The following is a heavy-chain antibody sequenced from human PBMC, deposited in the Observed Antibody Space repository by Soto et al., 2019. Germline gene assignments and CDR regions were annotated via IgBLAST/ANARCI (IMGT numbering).Heavy chain of an antibody. Sequence: GGSLRLSCAASGFTFSSYGMHWVRQAPGKGLEWVAVISYDGSNKYYADSVKGRFTISRDNSKNTLYLQMNSLRAEDTAVYYCAKEYYDILTGYYYYYYYGMAFWGQGTTVTVSS. CDR3: AKEYYDILTGYYYYYYYGMAF. D-gene: IGHD3-9*01. CDR2: ISYDGSNK. J-gene: IGHJ6*02. CDR1: GFTFSSYG. V-gene: IGHV3-30*18.